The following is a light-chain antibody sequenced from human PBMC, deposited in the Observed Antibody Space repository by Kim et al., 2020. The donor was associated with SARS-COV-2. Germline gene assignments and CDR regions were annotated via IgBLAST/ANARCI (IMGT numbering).Light chain of an antibody. J-gene: IGKJ2*02. CDR1: QSVSTY. Sequence: LSPGERATLSCRASQSVSTYLAWYQQKPGQAPRLLIYHASNGATGIPARFSGSGSGTDFTLTISSLEPEDFAVYYCQQRSNWPRTFGRGTKLEI. CDR2: HAS. V-gene: IGKV3-11*01. CDR3: QQRSNWPRT.